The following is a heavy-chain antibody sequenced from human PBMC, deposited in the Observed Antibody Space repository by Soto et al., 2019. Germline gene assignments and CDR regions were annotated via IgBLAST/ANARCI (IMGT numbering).Heavy chain of an antibody. V-gene: IGHV3-15*01. J-gene: IGHJ4*02. CDR1: GFTFSNAW. CDR3: TTGSTSTKNY. CDR2: IKSKTDGGTT. Sequence: SLRLSCAASGFTFSNAWLGWVRQAPGKGLEWVGRIKSKTDGGTTDYTAPVKGRFTISRDDSKNTLYLQMNSLKIEDTAVYYCTTGSTSTKNYWGQGTLVTVSS. D-gene: IGHD6-6*01.